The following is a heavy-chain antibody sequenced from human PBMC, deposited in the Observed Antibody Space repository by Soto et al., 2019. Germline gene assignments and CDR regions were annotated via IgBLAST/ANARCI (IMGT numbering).Heavy chain of an antibody. CDR2: ISAYNDNT. D-gene: IGHD4-17*01. V-gene: IGHV1-18*01. J-gene: IGHJ4*02. CDR3: ARDRPDYGDTDRRFDY. Sequence: QVQLVQSGAEVKKPGASVKVSCKASGYTFTNYGITWVRQAPGQGLEWLGWISAYNDNTNYAQKLQGRVNMTTDTYTSTAYMELTSLRSDDTAVYYCARDRPDYGDTDRRFDYWGQGTLVTVSS. CDR1: GYTFTNYG.